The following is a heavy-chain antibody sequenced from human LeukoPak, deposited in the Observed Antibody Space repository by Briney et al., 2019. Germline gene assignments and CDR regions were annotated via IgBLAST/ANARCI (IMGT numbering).Heavy chain of an antibody. V-gene: IGHV3-7*01. CDR2: IKRDGSEK. J-gene: IGHJ4*02. CDR3: AREEYSSSWTIDY. CDR1: GFTFSSYW. Sequence: GGSLRLSCAASGFTFSSYWMNWVRQAPGKGLEWVANIKRDGSEKYYVDSVKGRFTISRDNAKNSLYLQMNSLRAEDTAVYYCAREEYSSSWTIDYWGQGTLVTVSS. D-gene: IGHD6-6*01.